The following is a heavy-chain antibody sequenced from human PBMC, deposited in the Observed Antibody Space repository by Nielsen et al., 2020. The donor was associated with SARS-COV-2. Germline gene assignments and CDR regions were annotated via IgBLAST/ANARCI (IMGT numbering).Heavy chain of an antibody. CDR1: GFSLRRDW. CDR3: AKDHGSSWGRMYFDL. CDR2: IKPDGLEK. Sequence: GESLKISCSASGFSLRRDWMSWVRQAPGKGLEWVADIKPDGLEKNYVDSVKGRFTISRDNGRNSVYLEVNSLRVEDTAVYYCAKDHGSSWGRMYFDLWGRGTLVTVSS. V-gene: IGHV3-7*03. J-gene: IGHJ2*01. D-gene: IGHD6-13*01.